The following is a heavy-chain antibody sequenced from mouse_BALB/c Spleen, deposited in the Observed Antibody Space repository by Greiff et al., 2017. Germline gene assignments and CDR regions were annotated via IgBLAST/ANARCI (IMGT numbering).Heavy chain of an antibody. V-gene: IGHV5-17*02. CDR3: ARGYGSSPWFAY. D-gene: IGHD1-1*01. J-gene: IGHJ3*01. CDR2: ISSGSSTI. Sequence: EVKVVESGGGLVQPGGSRKLSCAASGFTFSSFGMHWVRQAPEKGLEWVAYISSGSSTIYYADTVKGRFTISRDNPKNTLFLQMTSLRSEDTAMYYCARGYGSSPWFAYWGQGTLVTVSA. CDR1: GFTFSSFG.